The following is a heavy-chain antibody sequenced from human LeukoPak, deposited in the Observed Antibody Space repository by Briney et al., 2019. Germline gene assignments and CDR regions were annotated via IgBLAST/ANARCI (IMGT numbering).Heavy chain of an antibody. CDR1: GYRFTGYY. D-gene: IGHD5-24*01. J-gene: IGHJ5*02. Sequence: ASVKVSCKTSGYRFTGYYMHWVRQAPGQGLEWMGWINTNTGNPTYAQGFTGRFVFSLDTSVSTAYLQISSLKAEDTAVYYCARDDDGYTPWGQGTLVTVSS. V-gene: IGHV7-4-1*02. CDR2: INTNTGNP. CDR3: ARDDDGYTP.